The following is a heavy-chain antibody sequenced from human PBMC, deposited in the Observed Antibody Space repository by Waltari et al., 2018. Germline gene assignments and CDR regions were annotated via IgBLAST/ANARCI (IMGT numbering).Heavy chain of an antibody. CDR2: ISGSGGST. CDR1: GFTFSSYA. CDR3: AKDQTRYDFWSGYLEIDY. D-gene: IGHD3-3*01. J-gene: IGHJ4*02. Sequence: EVQLVESGGGLVQPGGSLRLSCAASGFTFSSYAMSWVRQAQGKGLEWVSAISGSGGSTYYADSVKGRFTISRDNSKNTLYLQMNSLRAEDTAVYYCAKDQTRYDFWSGYLEIDYWGQGTLVTVSS. V-gene: IGHV3-23*04.